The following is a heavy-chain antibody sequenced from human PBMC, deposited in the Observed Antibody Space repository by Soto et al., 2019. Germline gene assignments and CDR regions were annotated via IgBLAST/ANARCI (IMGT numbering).Heavy chain of an antibody. J-gene: IGHJ6*02. CDR2: INPSGGST. Sequence: ASVKVSCKASGYTFTSYYMHWVRQAPGQGLEWMGIINPSGGSTSYAQKFQGRVTMTRDTSTSTVYMELSSLRSEDTAVYYCARERPGSIVGATLYYYRMAVRGQRTTVAVSS. CDR1: GYTFTSYY. CDR3: ARERPGSIVGATLYYYRMAV. D-gene: IGHD1-26*01. V-gene: IGHV1-46*01.